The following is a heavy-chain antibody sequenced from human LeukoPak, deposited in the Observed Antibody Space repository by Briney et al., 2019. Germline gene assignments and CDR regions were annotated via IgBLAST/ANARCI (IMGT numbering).Heavy chain of an antibody. CDR3: ARTQTYYYDSSGYYAGY. CDR1: GFTFDDYV. Sequence: PGGSLRLSCAASGFTFDDYVMNWVRQAPGKRLEWVSYISSSGSTIYYADSVKGRFTISRDNAKNSLYLQMNSLRAEDTAVYYCARTQTYYYDSSGYYAGYWGQGTLVTVSS. J-gene: IGHJ4*02. CDR2: ISSSGSTI. V-gene: IGHV3-11*01. D-gene: IGHD3-22*01.